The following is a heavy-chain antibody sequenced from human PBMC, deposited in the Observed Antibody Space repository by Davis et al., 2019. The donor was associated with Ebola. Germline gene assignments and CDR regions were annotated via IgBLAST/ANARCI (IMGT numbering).Heavy chain of an antibody. Sequence: HSQTLSLTCAISGDSVSSSIPAWNWIRQSPSRGLEWLGRTYYNSKWYNDYAASVKSRITVNPDTSKNQFSLLLNSVTPEDTAIYYCARGWFRSGMDVWGQGTTVTVSS. CDR1: GDSVSSSIPA. D-gene: IGHD6-19*01. J-gene: IGHJ6*02. CDR3: ARGWFRSGMDV. CDR2: TYYNSKWYN. V-gene: IGHV6-1*01.